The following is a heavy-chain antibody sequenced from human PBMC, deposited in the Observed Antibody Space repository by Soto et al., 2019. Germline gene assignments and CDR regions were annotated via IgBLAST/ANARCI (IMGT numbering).Heavy chain of an antibody. CDR3: ARHGSDSGWFLFDP. D-gene: IGHD6-19*01. V-gene: IGHV4-59*08. CDR2: VSYSGST. Sequence: PSETLSLTCSLSGGAIGGYYWSWIRQPPGKALEWIGYVSYSGSTDYHPSLKSRVSISIDTSKNQFSLKMISVTAADTAVHYCARHGSDSGWFLFDPWGQGALVTVSS. J-gene: IGHJ5*02. CDR1: GGAIGGYY.